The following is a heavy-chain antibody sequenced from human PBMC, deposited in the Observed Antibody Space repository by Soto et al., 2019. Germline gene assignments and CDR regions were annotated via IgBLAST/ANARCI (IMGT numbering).Heavy chain of an antibody. CDR2: IIPILDIA. Sequence: QVQLVQSGAEVKKPGSSVKVSCKASGGTFSSYTISWVRQAPGQGLEWMGRIIPILDIANYAQEFQGRVTITADKSTSTDYLELSSLRSEDTAVDYCATTRSGTGTFFDYWGQGTLVTVSS. CDR1: GGTFSSYT. CDR3: ATTRSGTGTFFDY. D-gene: IGHD6-13*01. V-gene: IGHV1-69*02. J-gene: IGHJ4*02.